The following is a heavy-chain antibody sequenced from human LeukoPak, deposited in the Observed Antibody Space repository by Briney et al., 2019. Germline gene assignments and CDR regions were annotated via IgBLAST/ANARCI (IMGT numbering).Heavy chain of an antibody. D-gene: IGHD4-23*01. CDR2: IIPIFGTA. J-gene: IGHJ6*02. Sequence: GASVKVSCKASGGTFSSYAISWVRQAPGQGLEWMGGIIPIFGTANYAQKFQGRVTITADESTSTAYMELSSLRSEDTAVYYCARGGNSAYYYYGMDVWGQGTTVTVSS. CDR1: GGTFSSYA. V-gene: IGHV1-69*01. CDR3: ARGGNSAYYYYGMDV.